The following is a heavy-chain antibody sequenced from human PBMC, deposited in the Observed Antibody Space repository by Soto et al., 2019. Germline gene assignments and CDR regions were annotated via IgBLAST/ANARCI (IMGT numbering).Heavy chain of an antibody. V-gene: IGHV3-23*01. CDR3: AKVAGGLGYFDL. CDR2: ISATGGNI. Sequence: EVQLLESGGGLARPGGSLRLSCVASGFTFSDYAMTWVRQAPGKGLEWVATISATGGNIEYTDSLKGRFTISGDNSKNTLYLQLNGLTSDDTAVHYCAKVAGGLGYFDLWGRGTLVTVSS. D-gene: IGHD3-16*01. J-gene: IGHJ2*01. CDR1: GFTFSDYA.